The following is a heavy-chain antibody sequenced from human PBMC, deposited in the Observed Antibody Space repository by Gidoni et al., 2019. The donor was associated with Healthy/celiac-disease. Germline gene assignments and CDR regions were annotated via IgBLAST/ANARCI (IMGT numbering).Heavy chain of an antibody. Sequence: QLQLQESGPGLVKPSETLSLTCTVSGGSISSSSYYWGWIRQPPGKGLEWIGSIYYSGRTSSPPSLKSRVTISVDPSKSQFSLKLSSVTAADTAVYYCARLFDVAGPVSGWYFDLWGRGTLVTVSS. D-gene: IGHD6-19*01. CDR1: GGSISSSSYY. CDR3: ARLFDVAGPVSGWYFDL. V-gene: IGHV4-39*01. J-gene: IGHJ2*01. CDR2: IYYSGRT.